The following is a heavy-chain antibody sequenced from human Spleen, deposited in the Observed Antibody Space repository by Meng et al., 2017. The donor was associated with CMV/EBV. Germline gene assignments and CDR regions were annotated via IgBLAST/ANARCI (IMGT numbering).Heavy chain of an antibody. V-gene: IGHV3-11*04. J-gene: IGHJ3*02. CDR1: GFSFIDYY. CDR2: ISSSGSTM. CDR3: AKDLESAFDI. Sequence: GESLKISCAASGFSFIDYYMYWIRQAPGKGLEWVSYISSSGSTMYYADSVKGRFTISRDNSKNTLFLQMNSLTAEDTSVYYCAKDLESAFDIWGQGTRVTVSS.